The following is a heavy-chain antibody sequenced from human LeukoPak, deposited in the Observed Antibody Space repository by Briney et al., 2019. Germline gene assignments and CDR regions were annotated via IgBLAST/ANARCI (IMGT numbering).Heavy chain of an antibody. CDR1: GFTFSSYT. V-gene: IGHV3-23*01. Sequence: GGSLRLSCAASGFTFSSYTMNWVRQAPGKGLEWVSSISGSGGSTYYADSVKGRFTISRDNSKNTLYLQMNSLRAEDTAIYYCAKARDSGGYYYYYMDVWGKGSTVTISS. J-gene: IGHJ6*03. D-gene: IGHD2-15*01. CDR3: AKARDSGGYYYYYMDV. CDR2: ISGSGGST.